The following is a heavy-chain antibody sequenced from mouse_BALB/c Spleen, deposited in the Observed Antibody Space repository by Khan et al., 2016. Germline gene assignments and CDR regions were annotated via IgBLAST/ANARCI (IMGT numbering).Heavy chain of an antibody. CDR1: GYSITSDYA. V-gene: IGHV3-2*02. J-gene: IGHJ3*01. CDR3: ALLRLAY. CDR2: IGYSGST. Sequence: EVQLQESGPGLVKPSQSLSLTCTVIGYSITSDYAWNWIRQFPGNKLEWMGYIGYSGSTSYNPSLNSRISITRDSSKNQFFLQLNSVTTEDTSTYYCALLRLAYWGQGTLVTVSA. D-gene: IGHD1-2*01.